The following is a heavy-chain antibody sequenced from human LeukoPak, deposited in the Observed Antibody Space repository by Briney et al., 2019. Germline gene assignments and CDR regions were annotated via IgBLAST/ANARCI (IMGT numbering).Heavy chain of an antibody. D-gene: IGHD1-26*01. CDR3: ARTLPSGSYWWNFDY. Sequence: ASVKVSCKASGYTFTRYGISWVRQAPGQGLEWMGWISAYNGNTNYAQKLQGRVTMTTDTSTSTAYMELWSLRSDDTAVYYCARTLPSGSYWWNFDYWGQGTLVTVSS. J-gene: IGHJ4*02. V-gene: IGHV1-18*01. CDR2: ISAYNGNT. CDR1: GYTFTRYG.